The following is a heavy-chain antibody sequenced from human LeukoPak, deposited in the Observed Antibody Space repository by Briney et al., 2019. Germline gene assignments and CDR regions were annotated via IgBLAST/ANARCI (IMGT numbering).Heavy chain of an antibody. CDR1: GFTFSSYE. V-gene: IGHV3-21*01. J-gene: IGHJ4*02. CDR2: ISSSSSYI. D-gene: IGHD2-2*01. Sequence: GGSLRLSCAASGFTFSSYEMNWVRQAPGKGLEWVSSISSSSSYIYYADSVKGRFTISRDNAKNSLYLQMNSLRAEDTAVYYCARDLGYVSSTVPLDYWGQGTLVTVSS. CDR3: ARDLGYVSSTVPLDY.